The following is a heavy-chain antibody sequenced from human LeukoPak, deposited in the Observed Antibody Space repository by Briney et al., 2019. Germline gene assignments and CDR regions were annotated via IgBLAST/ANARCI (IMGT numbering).Heavy chain of an antibody. Sequence: ASVKVSYKASGYTFTGYYMHWVRQAPGQGLEWMGWINPNSGGTNYAQKFQGRVNMTRDTSISTAYMELSRLRSDDAAVYYCARGGPIAVASPYYYYGMDVWGQGTTVTVSS. V-gene: IGHV1-2*02. CDR3: ARGGPIAVASPYYYYGMDV. CDR2: INPNSGGT. CDR1: GYTFTGYY. J-gene: IGHJ6*02. D-gene: IGHD6-19*01.